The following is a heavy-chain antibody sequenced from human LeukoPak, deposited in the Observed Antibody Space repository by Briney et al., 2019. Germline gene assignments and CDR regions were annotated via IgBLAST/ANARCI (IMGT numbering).Heavy chain of an antibody. D-gene: IGHD4-17*01. J-gene: IGHJ4*02. CDR2: IYYSGST. CDR3: ARLLRGDYAIDY. V-gene: IGHV4-39*07. CDR1: GGSISSSSYY. Sequence: SETLSLTCTVSGGSISSSSYYWGWIRQPPGKGLEWIGSIYYSGSTYYNPSLKSRVTISVDTSKNQFSLKLSSVTAADTAVYYCARLLRGDYAIDYWGQGTLVTVSS.